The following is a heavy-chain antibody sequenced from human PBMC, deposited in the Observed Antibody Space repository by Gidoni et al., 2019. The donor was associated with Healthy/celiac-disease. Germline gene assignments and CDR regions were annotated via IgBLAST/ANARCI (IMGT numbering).Heavy chain of an antibody. D-gene: IGHD1-7*01. Sequence: QVQLVQSGAEVKKPGASVKVSCKVSGYTSTSYGISWVRQAPGQGLEWMGWISAYNGNTNYAQKLQGRVTMTTDTSTSTAYMELRSLRSDDTAVYYCARDAPYNWNYARVYYYYGMDVWGQGTTVTVSS. V-gene: IGHV1-18*01. J-gene: IGHJ6*02. CDR1: GYTSTSYG. CDR3: ARDAPYNWNYARVYYYYGMDV. CDR2: ISAYNGNT.